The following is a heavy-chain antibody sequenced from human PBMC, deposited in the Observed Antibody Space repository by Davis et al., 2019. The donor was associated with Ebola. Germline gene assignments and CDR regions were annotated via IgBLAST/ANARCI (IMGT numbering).Heavy chain of an antibody. CDR2: IYYSGST. D-gene: IGHD3-10*01. CDR1: GGSISSYY. J-gene: IGHJ5*02. CDR3: ARRGRYYGSGSYYTRYWFDP. Sequence: PSETLSLTCTVSGGSISSYYWSWIRQPPGKGLEWIGYIYYSGSTNYNPSLKSRVTISVDTSKNQFSLKLSSVTAADTAVYYCARRGRYYGSGSYYTRYWFDPWGQGTLVTVSS. V-gene: IGHV4-59*12.